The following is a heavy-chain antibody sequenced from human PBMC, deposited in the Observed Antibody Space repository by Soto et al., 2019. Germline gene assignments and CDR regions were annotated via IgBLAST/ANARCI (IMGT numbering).Heavy chain of an antibody. J-gene: IGHJ4*02. V-gene: IGHV4-31*03. Sequence: QVQLQESGPGLVKPSQTLSLTCTVSGGSISSGGYYWSWIRQHPGKGLEWIGYICSSGSTYYNPYLTRRVTISVDTSKNQCSLKLSSVTAADTAVYYCARVPHSYDSSGSLEFDYWGQGTLVTVSS. CDR2: ICSSGST. CDR1: GGSISSGGYY. D-gene: IGHD3-22*01. CDR3: ARVPHSYDSSGSLEFDY.